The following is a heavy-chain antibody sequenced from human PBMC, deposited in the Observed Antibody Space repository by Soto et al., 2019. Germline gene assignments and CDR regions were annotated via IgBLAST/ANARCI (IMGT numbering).Heavy chain of an antibody. CDR3: ARARKYYYDSSGYYHQFDY. Sequence: SVKVSCKASGGTFSSYAISWVRQAPGQGLEWMGGIIPIFGTANYAQKFQGRVTITADESTSTAYMELSSLRSEDTAVYYCARARKYYYDSSGYYHQFDYWGQGTLVTVSS. CDR1: GGTFSSYA. V-gene: IGHV1-69*13. CDR2: IIPIFGTA. J-gene: IGHJ4*02. D-gene: IGHD3-22*01.